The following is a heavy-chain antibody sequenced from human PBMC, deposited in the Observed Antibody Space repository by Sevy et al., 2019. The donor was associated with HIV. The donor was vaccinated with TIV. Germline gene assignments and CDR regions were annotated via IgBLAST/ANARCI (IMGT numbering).Heavy chain of an antibody. CDR3: ARFYENLYHDAFAI. CDR2: INPNSGGT. Sequence: ASVKVSCKASGYTFTGYYMHWVRQAPGQGLEWMGWINPNSGGTNYAQKFQGRDTMTRDTSISTAYMELSRLRSDDTAVYSCARFYENLYHDAFAIWGQGTMVTVSS. CDR1: GYTFTGYY. D-gene: IGHD3-22*01. J-gene: IGHJ3*02. V-gene: IGHV1-2*02.